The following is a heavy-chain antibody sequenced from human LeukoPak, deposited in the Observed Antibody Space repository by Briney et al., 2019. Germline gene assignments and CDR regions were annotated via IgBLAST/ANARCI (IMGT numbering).Heavy chain of an antibody. D-gene: IGHD6-13*01. J-gene: IGHJ4*02. V-gene: IGHV4-34*01. CDR1: GGSFSGYY. CDR2: INHSGST. CDR3: ARGSSRGSPSAFDY. Sequence: SSETLSLTCAVYGGSFSGYYWSWIRQPPGKGLEWIGEINHSGSTNYNPSLKSRVTISVDTSKNQFSLKPSSVTAADTAVYYCARGSSRGSPSAFDYWGQGTLVTVSS.